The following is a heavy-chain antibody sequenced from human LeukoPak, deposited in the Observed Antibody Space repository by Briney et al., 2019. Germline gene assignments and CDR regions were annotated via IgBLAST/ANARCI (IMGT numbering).Heavy chain of an antibody. CDR3: ARYGAALDALDI. J-gene: IGHJ3*02. Sequence: GGSLRLSCAASGFTLSSYSMNWVRQAPGKGLEWVSSISSSSSYIYYADSVKGRFTISRDSAKNSLYLQMNSLRDEDTAVYYCARYGAALDALDIWGQGTMVTVS. CDR1: GFTLSSYS. CDR2: ISSSSSYI. D-gene: IGHD4/OR15-4a*01. V-gene: IGHV3-21*01.